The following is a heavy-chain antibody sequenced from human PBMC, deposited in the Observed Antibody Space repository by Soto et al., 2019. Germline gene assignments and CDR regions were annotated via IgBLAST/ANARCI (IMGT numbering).Heavy chain of an antibody. V-gene: IGHV4-34*01. CDR2: INHSGST. D-gene: IGHD5-18*01. CDR3: ASGNYGYSYGWGYFDY. Sequence: QVQLQQWGAGLLKPSETLSLTCAVYGGSFSGYYWSWIRQPPGKGLEWIGEINHSGSTNYNPSLKTRVTIAVHPSKHQFSLKLSSVTAADTAVYYCASGNYGYSYGWGYFDYWGQGTLVTVSS. J-gene: IGHJ4*02. CDR1: GGSFSGYY.